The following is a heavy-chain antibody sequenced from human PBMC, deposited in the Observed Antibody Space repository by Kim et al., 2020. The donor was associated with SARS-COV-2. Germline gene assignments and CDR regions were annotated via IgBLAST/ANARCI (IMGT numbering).Heavy chain of an antibody. V-gene: IGHV1-3*01. CDR1: GYTFTSYA. CDR2: INAGNGNT. Sequence: ASVKVSCKASGYTFTSYAMHWVRQAPGQRLEWMGWINAGNGNTKYSQKFQGRVTITRDTSASTAYMELSSLRSEDTAVYYCARDFKKDIVVVVVKFYGMDVWGQGTTVTVSS. CDR3: ARDFKKDIVVVVVKFYGMDV. D-gene: IGHD2-15*01. J-gene: IGHJ6*02.